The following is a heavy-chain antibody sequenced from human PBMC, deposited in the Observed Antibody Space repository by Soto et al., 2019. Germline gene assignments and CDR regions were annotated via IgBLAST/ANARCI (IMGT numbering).Heavy chain of an antibody. CDR1: GFTFSNYA. Sequence: GGSLRLSCAASGFTFSNYAMSWVRQAPGKGLEWVAVISYDGSNKYYADSVKGRFTISRDNSKNTLYLQMNSLRAEDTAVYYCARNPPAYCGGDCYYYFDYWGQGTLVTVSS. CDR2: ISYDGSNK. CDR3: ARNPPAYCGGDCYYYFDY. D-gene: IGHD2-21*02. J-gene: IGHJ4*02. V-gene: IGHV3-30-3*01.